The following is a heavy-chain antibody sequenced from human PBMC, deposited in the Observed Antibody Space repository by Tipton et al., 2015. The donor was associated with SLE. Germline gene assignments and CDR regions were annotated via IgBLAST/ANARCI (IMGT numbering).Heavy chain of an antibody. CDR2: IYHSESP. CDR1: GGSIISSSW. D-gene: IGHD2-2*02. V-gene: IGHV4-4*02. Sequence: TLSLTCAVSGGSIISSSWWSWVRQPPGKGLEWIGDIYHSESPNYNPSLKSRVTISVDKSKKQFSLKLTSVTAADTAVYYCARDGAGYCSSTSCYSTYYGMDVWGQGTTVTVSS. CDR3: ARDGAGYCSSTSCYSTYYGMDV. J-gene: IGHJ6*02.